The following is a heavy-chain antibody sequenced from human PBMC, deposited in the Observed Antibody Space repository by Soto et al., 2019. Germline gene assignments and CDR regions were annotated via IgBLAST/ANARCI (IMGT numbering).Heavy chain of an antibody. J-gene: IGHJ5*02. D-gene: IGHD2-15*01. CDR2: IIPVFDTV. Sequence: ASVKVSCKDTGGLFSSDAVSWVRQAPGQGLEWMGGIIPVFDTVHYAQKFQGRVTITADESTNTAYMELSSLRSEDTAVYYCARVAVAARPRWYNWFDPWGQGTLVTVSS. CDR3: ARVAVAARPRWYNWFDP. CDR1: GGLFSSDA. V-gene: IGHV1-69*13.